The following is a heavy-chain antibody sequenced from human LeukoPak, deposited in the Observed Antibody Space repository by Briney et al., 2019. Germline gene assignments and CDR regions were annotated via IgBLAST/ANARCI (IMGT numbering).Heavy chain of an antibody. Sequence: GPTLVNPTQTLTLTCTFSGFSLSTSGMCVSWMRQPPGKALEWLARIDWDGDKWYSTSLKTRLTISKDTSKNQVVLTMTNMDPVDTATYYCARKGSAWNYFDYWGQGALVTVSS. V-gene: IGHV2-70*11. CDR3: ARKGSAWNYFDY. J-gene: IGHJ4*02. CDR1: GFSLSTSGMC. D-gene: IGHD6-19*01. CDR2: IDWDGDK.